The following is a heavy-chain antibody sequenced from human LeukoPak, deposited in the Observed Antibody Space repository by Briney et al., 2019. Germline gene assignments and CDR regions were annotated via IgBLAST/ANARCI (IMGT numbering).Heavy chain of an antibody. CDR2: IYYSGST. Sequence: SETLSLTCTVPGGSISSSSYYWGWIRQPPGKGLEWIGTIYYSGSTYYNPSLKSRVTISVDTSKNQCSLKLSSVTAADTAVYYCARRVYSSSSGFDYWGQGTLVTVSS. V-gene: IGHV4-39*01. D-gene: IGHD6-13*01. J-gene: IGHJ4*02. CDR1: GGSISSSSYY. CDR3: ARRVYSSSSGFDY.